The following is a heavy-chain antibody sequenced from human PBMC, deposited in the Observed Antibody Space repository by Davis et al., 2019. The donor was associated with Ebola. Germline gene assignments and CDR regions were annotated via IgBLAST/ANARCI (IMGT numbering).Heavy chain of an antibody. CDR2: MNPNSGNT. J-gene: IGHJ4*02. CDR1: GYTFTSYD. V-gene: IGHV1-8*01. D-gene: IGHD6-13*01. Sequence: ASVKVSCKASGYTFTSYDINWVRQATGQGLEWMGWMNPNSGNTGYAQKFQGRVTMTRNTSISTAYMELSSLRSEDTAVYYCARSSIAAAPSGYWGQGTLVTVSS. CDR3: ARSSIAAAPSGY.